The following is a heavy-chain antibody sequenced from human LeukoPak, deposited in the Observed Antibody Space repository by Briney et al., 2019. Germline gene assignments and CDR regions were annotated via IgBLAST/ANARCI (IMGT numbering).Heavy chain of an antibody. CDR1: GGSISSYY. CDR2: IYYSGST. V-gene: IGHV4-59*01. CDR3: ARTTMVAPDY. J-gene: IGHJ4*02. D-gene: IGHD4/OR15-4a*01. Sequence: PSETLSLTCTVSGGSISSYYWSWIRQPPGKGLEWIGYIYYSGSTNYNPSLKSRVTISVDTSKNQFSLKLSSVTAADTAVYYCARTTMVAPDYWGQGTLVTVSS.